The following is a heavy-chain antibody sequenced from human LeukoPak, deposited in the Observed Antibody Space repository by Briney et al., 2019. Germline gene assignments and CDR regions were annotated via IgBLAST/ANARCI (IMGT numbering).Heavy chain of an antibody. CDR2: ISSSSTYI. V-gene: IGHV3-21*01. J-gene: IGHJ4*02. D-gene: IGHD4-17*01. CDR1: GFTFSSYS. CDR3: VRGGGPDYGDYTFDY. Sequence: PGGSLRLSCAASGFTFSSYSMNWVRQAPGKGLEWVSSISSSSTYIYYADSVKGRFTIFRDNAKNSLYLQMNSLRAEDTAVYYCVRGGGPDYGDYTFDYWGQGTLVTVSS.